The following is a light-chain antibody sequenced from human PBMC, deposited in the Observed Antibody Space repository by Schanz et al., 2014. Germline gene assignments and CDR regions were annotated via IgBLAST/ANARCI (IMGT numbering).Light chain of an antibody. CDR1: QSVHRNY. Sequence: EIVLTQSLGTLSLPPGERATLSCRASQSVHRNYLAWHQQKPGQAPRLLIYGTSIRATGIPDRFSGSGSGTDFTLTISRLEPEDFAVYYCHQYINSPFTFGPGTKLDLK. J-gene: IGKJ3*01. CDR2: GTS. V-gene: IGKV3-20*01. CDR3: HQYINSPFT.